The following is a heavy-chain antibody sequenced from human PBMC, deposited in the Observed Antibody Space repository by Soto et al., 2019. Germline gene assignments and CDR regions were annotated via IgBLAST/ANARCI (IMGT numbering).Heavy chain of an antibody. J-gene: IGHJ4*02. CDR2: IYYSGNI. Sequence: SETLSLTCTVSGDSISSSTYSWGWIRQPPGKGLEWIGSIYYSGNIYYNPSLKSRVTIFVDTSKNQFSLNLSSVTAADTSVYYCARGPYNSGWYVTPDHWGQGTLVTV. V-gene: IGHV4-39*01. CDR3: ARGPYNSGWYVTPDH. D-gene: IGHD6-19*01. CDR1: GDSISSSTYS.